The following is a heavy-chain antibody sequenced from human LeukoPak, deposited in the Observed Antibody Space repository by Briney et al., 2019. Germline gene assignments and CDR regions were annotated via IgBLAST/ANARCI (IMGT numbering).Heavy chain of an antibody. CDR3: ARSPMRGWLGAFDI. D-gene: IGHD6-19*01. Sequence: PSATLSLTCAVYGGSFSGYYWSWIRQPPGKGLELIGEINHSGSTNYNPSLKSRVTISVDTSKNQFSLKLSSVTAADTAVYYCARSPMRGWLGAFDIWGQGTMITVSS. J-gene: IGHJ3*02. V-gene: IGHV4-34*01. CDR1: GGSFSGYY. CDR2: INHSGST.